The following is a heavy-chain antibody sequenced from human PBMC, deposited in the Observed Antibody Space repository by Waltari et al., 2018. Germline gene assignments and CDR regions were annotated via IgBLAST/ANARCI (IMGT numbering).Heavy chain of an antibody. CDR1: GESLTGYF. V-gene: IGHV4-34*01. CDR2: ISHSGST. Sequence: QVQLQQLGAGLLKPSETLSRSCAVYGESLTGYFWSLIRQLPGWGVEWIGEISHSGSTKFNPSLKNRVNISVDTSKNQFSLKLSSVTAADAAVYFCARGPMLDYGDNSGHYYYGLDVWGQGTTVIVSS. CDR3: ARGPMLDYGDNSGHYYYGLDV. J-gene: IGHJ6*02. D-gene: IGHD4-17*01.